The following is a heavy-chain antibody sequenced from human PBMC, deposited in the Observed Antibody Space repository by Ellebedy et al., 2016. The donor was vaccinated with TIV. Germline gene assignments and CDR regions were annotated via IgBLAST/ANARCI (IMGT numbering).Heavy chain of an antibody. CDR3: ARDWQEVATDY. D-gene: IGHD5-12*01. V-gene: IGHV3-48*04. J-gene: IGHJ4*02. Sequence: GESLKISXVASGFIFSSHGLHWVRQAPGKGLEWVSYISYSSTTIHYAVSVEGRFTISRDDAKNSLYLEMNSLRVEDTAIYYCARDWQEVATDYWGQGTLVTVSS. CDR1: GFIFSSHG. CDR2: ISYSSTTI.